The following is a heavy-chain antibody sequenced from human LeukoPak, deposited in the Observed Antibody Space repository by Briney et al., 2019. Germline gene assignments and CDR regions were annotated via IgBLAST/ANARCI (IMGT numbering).Heavy chain of an antibody. CDR2: IWYDGSNK. Sequence: GRSLRLSCAASGFTFSSYGMHWVRQAPGKGLEWVAVIWYDGSNKYYADSVKGRFTISRDNSKNTLYLQMNSLRAEDTAVYYCARTSRSGIYNLLPLSWGQGTLGTASS. CDR1: GFTFSSYG. D-gene: IGHD3-10*01. V-gene: IGHV3-33*01. CDR3: ARTSRSGIYNLLPLS. J-gene: IGHJ5*02.